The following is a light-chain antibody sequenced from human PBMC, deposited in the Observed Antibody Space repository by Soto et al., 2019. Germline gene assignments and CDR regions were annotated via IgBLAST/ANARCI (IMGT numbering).Light chain of an antibody. V-gene: IGLV2-11*01. J-gene: IGLJ1*01. CDR2: DVS. CDR1: SSDVGGYNY. Sequence: QSVLTQPRSVSGSPGQSVTISCSGTSSDVGGYNYVSWYQQHPGEAPKLMIYDVSKRPSVVPDRFSGSKSGNAASLTISGLQAEDEAAYYCCSYAGSYTWVFGTGTKLTVL. CDR3: CSYAGSYTWV.